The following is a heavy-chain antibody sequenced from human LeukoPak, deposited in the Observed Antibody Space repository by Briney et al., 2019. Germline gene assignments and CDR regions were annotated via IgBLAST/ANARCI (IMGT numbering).Heavy chain of an antibody. V-gene: IGHV3-15*01. D-gene: IGHD1-1*01. J-gene: IGHJ5*02. CDR1: GFTFSNAW. CDR3: TTDGAYNWNDVAWFDP. CDR2: IKSKTDGGTT. Sequence: GGSLRLSCAASGFTFSNAWMSWVRQAPGKGLEWVGRIKSKTDGGTTDYSAPVKGRFTISRDDSKNTLYLQMNSLKTEDTAVYYCTTDGAYNWNDVAWFDPWGQGTLVTVSS.